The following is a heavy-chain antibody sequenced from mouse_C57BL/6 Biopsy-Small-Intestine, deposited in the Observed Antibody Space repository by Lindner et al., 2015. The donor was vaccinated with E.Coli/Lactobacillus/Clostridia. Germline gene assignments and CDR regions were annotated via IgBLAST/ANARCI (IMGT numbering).Heavy chain of an antibody. V-gene: IGHV1-20*01. Sequence: VQLQESGPELVKPGASVKISCKASGYSFTDYFMNWVMQSHGKSLEWIGRINPYNGDTFYNQKFKGKATLTVDKSSSTAHMELRSLTSEDSAVYYCARLLWDYWGQGTTLTVSS. D-gene: IGHD1-1*02. J-gene: IGHJ2*01. CDR1: GYSFTDYF. CDR3: ARLLWDY. CDR2: INPYNGDT.